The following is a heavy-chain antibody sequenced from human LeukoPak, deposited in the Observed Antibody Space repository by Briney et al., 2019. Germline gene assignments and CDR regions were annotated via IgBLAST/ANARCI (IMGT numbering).Heavy chain of an antibody. Sequence: ASVKVSCKASGYTFTSYAMNWVRQAPGLGLEWMGWINTNTGNPTYAQGFTGRFVFSLDTSVSTAYLQISSLKAEDTAVYYCARGDYSGYGEASYDAFDIWGQGTMVTVSS. V-gene: IGHV7-4-1*02. J-gene: IGHJ3*02. CDR2: INTNTGNP. CDR1: GYTFTSYA. CDR3: ARGDYSGYGEASYDAFDI. D-gene: IGHD5-12*01.